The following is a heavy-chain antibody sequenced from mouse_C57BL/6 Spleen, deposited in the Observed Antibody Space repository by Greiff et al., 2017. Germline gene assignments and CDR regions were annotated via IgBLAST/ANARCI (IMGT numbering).Heavy chain of an antibody. CDR1: GYTFTSYW. Sequence: QVQLQQSGAELVKPGASVKMSCKASGYTFTSYWITWVKQRPGQGLEWIGDIYPGSGSTNYNEKFKSKATLTVDTSSSTAYMQLSSLTSEDSAVYYCASYYGNYDAMDYWGQGTSVTVSS. D-gene: IGHD2-1*01. V-gene: IGHV1-55*01. CDR3: ASYYGNYDAMDY. J-gene: IGHJ4*01. CDR2: IYPGSGST.